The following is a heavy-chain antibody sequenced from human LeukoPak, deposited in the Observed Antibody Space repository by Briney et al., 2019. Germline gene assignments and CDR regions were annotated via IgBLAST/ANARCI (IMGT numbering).Heavy chain of an antibody. CDR2: INPNSGGT. CDR1: GYTFTGYY. D-gene: IGHD6-13*01. V-gene: IGHV1-2*06. J-gene: IGHJ5*02. Sequence: ASVKVSCKASGYTFTGYYMHWVRQAPGQGLEWMGRINPNSGGTNYAQKFQGRVTMTRDTSISTAYMELTRLRSDDTAVYYCARGEAAAQQYNWFDPWGQGPLVTVSS. CDR3: ARGEAAAQQYNWFDP.